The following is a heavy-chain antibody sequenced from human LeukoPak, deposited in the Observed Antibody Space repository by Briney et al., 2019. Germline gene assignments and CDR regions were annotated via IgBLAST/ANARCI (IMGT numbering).Heavy chain of an antibody. CDR1: GYTFTDYY. CDR3: ARGFGSSWYFDY. J-gene: IGHJ4*02. CDR2: MNPNSGNI. D-gene: IGHD6-13*01. V-gene: IGHV1-8*03. Sequence: ASVKVSCKASGYTFTDYYMHWVRQASGQGLEWVGYMNPNSGNIDYAQKFQGRVTITADESTSTAYMELSSLRSEDTAVYYCARGFGSSWYFDYWGQGTLVTVSS.